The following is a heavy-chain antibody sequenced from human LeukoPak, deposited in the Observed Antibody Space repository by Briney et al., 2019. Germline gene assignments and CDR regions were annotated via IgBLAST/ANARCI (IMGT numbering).Heavy chain of an antibody. CDR2: INPNSGGT. Sequence: ASVKVSCKASGYTFTGYYMHWVRQAPGQGLEWMGWINPNSGGTNYAQKFQGRVTMTRDTSISTAYMELSRLRSDDTAVYYCAREEIAAAGTWSGFDPWGQGTLVTVSS. CDR3: AREEIAAAGTWSGFDP. V-gene: IGHV1-2*02. CDR1: GYTFTGYY. D-gene: IGHD6-13*01. J-gene: IGHJ5*02.